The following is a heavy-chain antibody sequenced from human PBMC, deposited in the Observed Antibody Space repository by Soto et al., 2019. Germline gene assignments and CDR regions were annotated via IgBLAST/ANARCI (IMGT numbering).Heavy chain of an antibody. CDR2: IYYSGST. CDR3: AREEDTLTGYYNDY. Sequence: PSETLSLTCTVSGGSISSGDYYWSWIRQPPGKGLEWIGYIYYSGSTYYNPSLKSRVTISVDTSKNQFSLKLSSVTAADTAVYYCAREEDTLTGYYNDYWGQGTLVTVSS. V-gene: IGHV4-30-4*01. CDR1: GGSISSGDYY. J-gene: IGHJ4*02. D-gene: IGHD3-9*01.